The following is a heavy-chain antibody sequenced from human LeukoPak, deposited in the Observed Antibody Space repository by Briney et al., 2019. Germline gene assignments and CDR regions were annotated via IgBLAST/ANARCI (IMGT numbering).Heavy chain of an antibody. Sequence: AGGSLRLSCAASGFTFSSYAMNWVRQAPGKGLEWVSGISGSGGNTYYADSVKGRFTISRDNSKNTLYLQMNSLRAEDTAEYYCAKVTVPNSSSWYPGRFYFDYWGQGTLDTVSS. D-gene: IGHD6-13*01. J-gene: IGHJ4*02. CDR2: ISGSGGNT. V-gene: IGHV3-23*01. CDR1: GFTFSSYA. CDR3: AKVTVPNSSSWYPGRFYFDY.